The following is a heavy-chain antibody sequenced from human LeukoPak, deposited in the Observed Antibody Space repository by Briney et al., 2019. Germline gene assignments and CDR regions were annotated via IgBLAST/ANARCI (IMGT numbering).Heavy chain of an antibody. D-gene: IGHD3-10*01. CDR2: INPGDSDT. CDR1: GYSFNNDW. J-gene: IGHJ4*02. Sequence: GESLKISRQGSGYSFNNDWNHWVRKMPGKGLEWMGIINPGDSDTKYSPSFQGQVTISADKSISTAYLQWSSLKASDTAMYYCARRDGSGGCLSDQWGQRTPVTVSS. V-gene: IGHV5-51*01. CDR3: ARRDGSGGCLSDQ.